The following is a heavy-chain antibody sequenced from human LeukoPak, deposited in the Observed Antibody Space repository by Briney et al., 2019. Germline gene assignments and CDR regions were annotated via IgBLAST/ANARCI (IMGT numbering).Heavy chain of an antibody. Sequence: GGSLRLSCAASGFTFSSYAMSWVRQAPGKGLEWVSAISGSGGSTYYADSVKGRFTISRDNAKNSLYLQMNSLRAEDTAVYYCASSETTNLPWSYWGQGTLVTVSS. CDR1: GFTFSSYA. CDR3: ASSETTNLPWSY. D-gene: IGHD4-17*01. V-gene: IGHV3-23*01. CDR2: ISGSGGST. J-gene: IGHJ4*02.